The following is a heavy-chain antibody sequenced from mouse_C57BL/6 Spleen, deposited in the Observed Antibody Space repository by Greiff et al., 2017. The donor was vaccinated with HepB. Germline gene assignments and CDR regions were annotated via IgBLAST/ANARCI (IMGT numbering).Heavy chain of an antibody. CDR1: GFTFSSYG. J-gene: IGHJ2*01. V-gene: IGHV5-6*02. D-gene: IGHD1-1*01. CDR3: ARRTVVGGYFDY. Sequence: EVKLVESGGDLVKPGGSLKLSCAASGFTFSSYGMSWVRQTPDKRLGWVATISSGGSYTYYPDSVKGRFTISRDNAKNTLYLQMSSLKSEDTAMYYCARRTVVGGYFDYWGQGTTLTVSS. CDR2: ISSGGSYT.